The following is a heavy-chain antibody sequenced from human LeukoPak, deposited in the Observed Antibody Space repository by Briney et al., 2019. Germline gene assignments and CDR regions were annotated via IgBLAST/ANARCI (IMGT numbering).Heavy chain of an antibody. J-gene: IGHJ4*02. CDR1: GGSISSYY. CDR2: IYYSGST. D-gene: IGHD6-13*01. CDR3: ATLDKQQLVLGKGGYFDY. V-gene: IGHV4-59*08. Sequence: SETLSLTCTVSGGSISSYYWSWIRQPPGKGLEWIGYIYYSGSTNYNPSLKSRVTISIDTSKKQFSLKLSSVTAADTAVYYCATLDKQQLVLGKGGYFDYWGQGTLVTVSS.